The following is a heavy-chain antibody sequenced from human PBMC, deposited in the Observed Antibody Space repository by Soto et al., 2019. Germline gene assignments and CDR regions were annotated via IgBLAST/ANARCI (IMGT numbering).Heavy chain of an antibody. V-gene: IGHV3-23*01. CDR1: GFNFKTYA. CDR3: AKERREVVSGTGDY. Sequence: GGSLRLSCAASGFNFKTYAMSWVRQAPGRGLEWVSAISSSGSRTYYADSVKGRFTISRDNSKNALFLEMNSLRAEDTALYYCAKERREVVSGTGDYWGQGILVTVSS. D-gene: IGHD6-19*01. J-gene: IGHJ4*02. CDR2: ISSSGSRT.